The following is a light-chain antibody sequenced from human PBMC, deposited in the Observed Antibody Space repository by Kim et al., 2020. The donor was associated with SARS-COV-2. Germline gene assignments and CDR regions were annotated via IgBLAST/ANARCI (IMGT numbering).Light chain of an antibody. Sequence: PGETATIACGGNNMESKGVHWYQQKPGQAPVLVMYYDSDRPSGIPERFSGSNSGNTATLTISRVEAGDEADYYCQVWDSSSAHYVFGAGTKVTVL. J-gene: IGLJ1*01. CDR3: QVWDSSSAHYV. CDR2: YDS. CDR1: NMESKG. V-gene: IGLV3-21*04.